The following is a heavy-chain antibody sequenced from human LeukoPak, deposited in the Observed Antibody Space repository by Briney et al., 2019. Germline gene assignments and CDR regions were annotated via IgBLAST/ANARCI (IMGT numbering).Heavy chain of an antibody. CDR3: ARVVTPRYCSSTSCYWKGWLDP. V-gene: IGHV1-18*01. CDR1: GYTFTSYG. D-gene: IGHD2-2*01. J-gene: IGHJ5*02. CDR2: ISAYDGNT. Sequence: GASVKVSCKASGYTFTSYGISWVRQAPGQGLEWMGWISAYDGNTNYAQKLQGRVTMTTDTSTSTAYMELRSLRSDDTAVYYCARVVTPRYCSSTSCYWKGWLDPWGQGTLVTVSS.